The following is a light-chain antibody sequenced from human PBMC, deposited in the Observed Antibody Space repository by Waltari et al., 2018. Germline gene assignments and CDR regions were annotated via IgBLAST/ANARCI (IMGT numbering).Light chain of an antibody. CDR3: QQYDNLLIFT. V-gene: IGKV1-33*01. Sequence: DIQMTQSPSSLSASVGDRVTITCQASQDISNYLNWYQQKPGKAPKLLIYDASNLETGVPSRFSGSGSGTDFTLTISSLQPEDIATYYCQQYDNLLIFTFGPGTKVDIK. CDR1: QDISNY. CDR2: DAS. J-gene: IGKJ3*01.